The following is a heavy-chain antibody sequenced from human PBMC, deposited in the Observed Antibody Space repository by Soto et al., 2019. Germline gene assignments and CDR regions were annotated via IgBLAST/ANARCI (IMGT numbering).Heavy chain of an antibody. CDR2: INAGNGNT. J-gene: IGHJ4*02. CDR1: GYTFTSYA. CDR3: AREPYSSGCFDY. Sequence: ASVKVSCKASGYTFTSYAMHWVRQAPGQRLEWMGWINAGNGNTKYSQKFQGRVTITRDTSASTAYMELSSLRSEDTAVYYCAREPYSSGCFDYWGQGTLVTVSS. D-gene: IGHD6-19*01. V-gene: IGHV1-3*01.